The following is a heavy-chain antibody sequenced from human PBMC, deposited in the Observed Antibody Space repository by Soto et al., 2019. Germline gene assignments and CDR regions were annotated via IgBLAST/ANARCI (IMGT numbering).Heavy chain of an antibody. CDR3: ARTDYSNYVGFDY. CDR2: ISATGGTT. J-gene: IGHJ4*02. Sequence: PGGSLRLSCAASGFTFIHYAMSWVRQAPGKGLEWVSSISATGGTTYYAASVKGRFTISRDNSKNTLHLQMSSLRAEDTAIYYCARTDYSNYVGFDYWGQGTLVTVSS. CDR1: GFTFIHYA. V-gene: IGHV3-23*01. D-gene: IGHD4-4*01.